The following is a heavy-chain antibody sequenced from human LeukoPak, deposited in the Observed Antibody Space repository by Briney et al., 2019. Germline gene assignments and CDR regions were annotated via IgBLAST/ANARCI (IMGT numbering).Heavy chain of an antibody. Sequence: GGSLRLSCAASGFTFSSYEMNWVRQAPGKGVEWGSYISSSGSTIFYADSVKSRFTISRDNAKNSLYLQMNSLRAEDTAVYYCARGAPTVTPTPFDYWGQGTLFTVSS. D-gene: IGHD4-17*01. CDR3: ARGAPTVTPTPFDY. CDR1: GFTFSSYE. CDR2: ISSSGSTI. V-gene: IGHV3-48*03. J-gene: IGHJ4*02.